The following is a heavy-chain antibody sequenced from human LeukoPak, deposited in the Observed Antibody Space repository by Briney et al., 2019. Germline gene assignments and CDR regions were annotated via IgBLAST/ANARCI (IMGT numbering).Heavy chain of an antibody. CDR1: GGSISSSSYY. CDR2: IYYSGST. D-gene: IGHD2-2*01. V-gene: IGHV4-39*07. J-gene: IGHJ3*02. CDR3: ARDIVVVPAASAFDI. Sequence: SETLSLTCTVSGGSISSSSYYWGWIRQPPGKGLEWIGSIYYSGSTYYNPSLKSRVTISVDTSKNQFSLKLSSVTAADTAVYYCARDIVVVPAASAFDIWGQGTMVTVSS.